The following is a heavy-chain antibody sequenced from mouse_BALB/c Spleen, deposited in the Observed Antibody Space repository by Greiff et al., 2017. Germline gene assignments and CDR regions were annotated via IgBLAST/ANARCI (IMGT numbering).Heavy chain of an antibody. V-gene: IGHV1-5*01. J-gene: IGHJ4*01. Sequence: SGTVLARPGASVKMSCKASGYTFTSYWMHWVNQRPGQGLEWIGAIYPGNSDTSYNQKFKGKAKLTAVTSTSTAYMELSSLTNEDSAVYYCTRMDYYRYAMDYWGQGTSVTVSS. CDR1: GYTFTSYW. D-gene: IGHD2-14*01. CDR2: IYPGNSDT. CDR3: TRMDYYRYAMDY.